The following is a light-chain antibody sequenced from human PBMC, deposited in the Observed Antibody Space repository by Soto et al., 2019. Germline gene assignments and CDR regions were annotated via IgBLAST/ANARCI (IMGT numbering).Light chain of an antibody. CDR1: QSVDSW. CDR3: QHYNDYSRV. CDR2: KAS. J-gene: IGKJ1*01. Sequence: DIQMTQSPSTLSASIGDRVTITCRASQSVDSWLAWYQQQPGKAPKLLIYKASSLQTGVLSRFSGSGSGTEFTLTISSLQPDDFATYYCQHYNDYSRVFGQGTKVEIK. V-gene: IGKV1-5*03.